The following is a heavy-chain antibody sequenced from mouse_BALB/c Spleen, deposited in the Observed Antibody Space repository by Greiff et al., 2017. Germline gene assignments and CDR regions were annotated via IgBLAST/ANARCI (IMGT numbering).Heavy chain of an antibody. CDR2: INPGSSTI. Sequence: EVQLQESGGGLVQPGGSLNLSCAASGFDFSRYWMSWARQAPGKGQEWIGEINPGSSTINYTPSLKDKFIISRDNAKNTLYLQMSKVRSEDTALYYCARHGPYAMDYWGQGTSVTVSS. J-gene: IGHJ4*01. CDR3: ARHGPYAMDY. V-gene: IGHV4-2*02. CDR1: GFDFSRYW. D-gene: IGHD1-1*02.